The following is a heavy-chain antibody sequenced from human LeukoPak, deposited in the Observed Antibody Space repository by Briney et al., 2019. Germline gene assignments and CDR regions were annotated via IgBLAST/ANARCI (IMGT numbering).Heavy chain of an antibody. V-gene: IGHV1-2*06. J-gene: IGHJ3*02. Sequence: ASVKVSCKASGYTFTGYYMHWVRQAPGQGLEWMGRINPNSGGTNYAQKFQGRVTMTRDTSISTAYMELSRLRSDDTAVYYCASGVVVSDTRLDPCDIWGQGTMVTVSS. CDR2: INPNSGGT. D-gene: IGHD2-15*01. CDR3: ASGVVVSDTRLDPCDI. CDR1: GYTFTGYY.